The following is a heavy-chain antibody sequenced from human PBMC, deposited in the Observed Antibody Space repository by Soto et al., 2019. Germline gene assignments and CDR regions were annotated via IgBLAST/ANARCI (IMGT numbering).Heavy chain of an antibody. V-gene: IGHV3-30*18. CDR3: AKDGDSSSWYGYYYYGMDV. CDR2: ISYDGSNK. D-gene: IGHD6-13*01. Sequence: QVQLVESGGGVVQPGRSLRLSCAASGFTFSSYGMHWVRQAPGKGLEWVAVISYDGSNKYYADSVKGRFTISRDNSKNTLYLQRNSLRAEDTAVDYCAKDGDSSSWYGYYYYGMDVWGQCTTLSVSS. CDR1: GFTFSSYG. J-gene: IGHJ6*02.